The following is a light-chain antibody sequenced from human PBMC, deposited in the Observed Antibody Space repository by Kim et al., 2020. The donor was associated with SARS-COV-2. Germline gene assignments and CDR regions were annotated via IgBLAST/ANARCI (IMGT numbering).Light chain of an antibody. CDR2: YSY. V-gene: IGLV3-21*04. CDR3: QVWDHTIDSLI. J-gene: IGLJ1*01. Sequence: SSELTQPPSLSVAPGETARSTCGGDNIGTKSVHWYQQRPGQAPVLVIYYSYDRPSGSPERLSGSNSGNTATLTISRVEAGDEAAYYFQVWDHTIDSLIFG. CDR1: NIGTKS.